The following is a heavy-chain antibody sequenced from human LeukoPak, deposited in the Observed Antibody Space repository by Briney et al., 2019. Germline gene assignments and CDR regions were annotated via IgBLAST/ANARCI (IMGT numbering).Heavy chain of an antibody. D-gene: IGHD6-19*01. V-gene: IGHV3-30*03. J-gene: IGHJ4*02. Sequence: GGSLRLSCAASGFTFSSYAMHWVRQAPGKGLEWVAIISYDASNKYYADSVKGRFTISRDNSKNTLYLQMNSLRPEDTAVYYCARGTHWVKDDSSGWCEDYWGQGTLVTVTS. CDR1: GFTFSSYA. CDR3: ARGTHWVKDDSSGWCEDY. CDR2: ISYDASNK.